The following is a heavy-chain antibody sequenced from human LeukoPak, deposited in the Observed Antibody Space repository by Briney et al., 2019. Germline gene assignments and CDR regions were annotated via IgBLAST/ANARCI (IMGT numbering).Heavy chain of an antibody. Sequence: ASVKVSCKASGGTFSSYAINWVRQAPGQGLEWMGRIIPILGIANYAQKFQGRVTITADKSTSTAYMELSSLRSEDTAVYYCARVAGTGPFDYWGQGTLVTVSS. CDR3: ARVAGTGPFDY. J-gene: IGHJ4*02. CDR2: IIPILGIA. CDR1: GGTFSSYA. V-gene: IGHV1-69*04. D-gene: IGHD1-1*01.